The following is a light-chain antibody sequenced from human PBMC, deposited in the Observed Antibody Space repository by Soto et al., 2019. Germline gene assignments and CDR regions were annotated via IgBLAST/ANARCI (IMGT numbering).Light chain of an antibody. V-gene: IGKV1-9*01. CDR3: QQFNGNFFI. CDR1: QGISSY. Sequence: EIQLTQSPAFLSASVGDRVTISCRASQGISSYLAWYQQKPGKAPKLLIYAASTLHVGIPSRFSGSESGTEITPTISSLQPEYLATYYWQQFNGNFFIFGGGTKVEIK. CDR2: AAS. J-gene: IGKJ4*01.